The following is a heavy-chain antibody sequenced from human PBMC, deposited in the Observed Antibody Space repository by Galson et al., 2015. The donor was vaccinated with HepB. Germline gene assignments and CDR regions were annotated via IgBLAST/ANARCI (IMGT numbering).Heavy chain of an antibody. Sequence: SMKVSCKASGYTFTGYYMHWVRQAPGQGLEWMGWINPNSGGTNYAQKFQGRVTMTRDTSISTAYMELSRLRSDDTAVYYCAAGPGLLDAFDIWGQGTMVTVSS. J-gene: IGHJ3*02. CDR1: GYTFTGYY. CDR3: AAGPGLLDAFDI. CDR2: INPNSGGT. D-gene: IGHD2-21*01. V-gene: IGHV1-2*02.